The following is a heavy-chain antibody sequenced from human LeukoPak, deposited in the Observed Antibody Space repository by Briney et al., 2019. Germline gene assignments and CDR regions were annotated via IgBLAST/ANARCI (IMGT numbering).Heavy chain of an antibody. V-gene: IGHV4-59*03. J-gene: IGHJ3*02. Sequence: SETLSLTCTVSGGFISSYYWSWIRQPPGKGLEWIGYIYYSGSTNYNPSLKSRVTISADTSKNQFSLRLSSVTAADTAVDYCVCFFRQFDDHDAFDIWGQGTMVTVSS. CDR2: IYYSGST. CDR3: VCFFRQFDDHDAFDI. CDR1: GGFISSYY. D-gene: IGHD3/OR15-3a*01.